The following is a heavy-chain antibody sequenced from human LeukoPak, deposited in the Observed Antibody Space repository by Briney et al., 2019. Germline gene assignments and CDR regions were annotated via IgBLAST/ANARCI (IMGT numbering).Heavy chain of an antibody. V-gene: IGHV4-59*04. CDR3: AARGRAHYYDSSGLN. J-gene: IGHJ4*02. D-gene: IGHD3-22*01. CDR1: GGSISNFY. Sequence: PSQTLSPTCSVSGGSISNFYWSWIRQPPGNGLGWVGSIYHSGSTYYNPSLKSRVTISVDTSKNQFSLKLSSVTAADTAVYYCAARGRAHYYDSSGLNWGQGTLVTVSS. CDR2: IYHSGST.